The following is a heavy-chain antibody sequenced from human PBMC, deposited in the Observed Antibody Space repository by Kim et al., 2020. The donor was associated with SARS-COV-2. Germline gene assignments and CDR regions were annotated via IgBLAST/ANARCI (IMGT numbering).Heavy chain of an antibody. CDR1: GFTFSSYS. CDR2: ISSSSSYI. CDR3: ARDLKSGELSLTEFDY. D-gene: IGHD3-16*02. J-gene: IGHJ4*02. V-gene: IGHV3-21*01. Sequence: GGSLRLSCAASGFTFSSYSMNWVRQAPGKGLEWVSSISSSSSYIYYADSLKGRFTISRDNAKNSLYLQMNSLRAEDTAVYYCARDLKSGELSLTEFDYWGQGTLVTVSS.